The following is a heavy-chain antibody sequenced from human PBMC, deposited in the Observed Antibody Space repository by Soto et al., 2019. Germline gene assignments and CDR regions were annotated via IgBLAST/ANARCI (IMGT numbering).Heavy chain of an antibody. CDR1: GGSLSGYY. V-gene: IGHV4-34*01. Sequence: QVQLQQWGAGLLKPSETLSLNCAVTGGSLSGYYWSWIRQPPGKGLEWIGEVKDGGHTNYSPSLRGRVTISSYTSNNRFSLRLNSVTAADTGVYYCARGQEGVVATHWAQGSLVTVSS. CDR2: VKDGGHT. CDR3: ARGQEGVVATH. J-gene: IGHJ4*02. D-gene: IGHD5-12*01.